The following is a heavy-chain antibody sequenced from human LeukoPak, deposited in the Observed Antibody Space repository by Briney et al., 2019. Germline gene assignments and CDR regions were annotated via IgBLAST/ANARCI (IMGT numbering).Heavy chain of an antibody. Sequence: SETLSLTCTVSGGSISSSSYYWGWIRQPPGKGLEWIGSIYYSGSTYYNPSLKSRVTISVDTSKNQFSLKLSSVTAADTAVYCCVRFPYDFWSGYPYWGQGTLVTVSS. D-gene: IGHD3-3*01. J-gene: IGHJ4*02. CDR1: GGSISSSSYY. V-gene: IGHV4-39*01. CDR3: VRFPYDFWSGYPY. CDR2: IYYSGST.